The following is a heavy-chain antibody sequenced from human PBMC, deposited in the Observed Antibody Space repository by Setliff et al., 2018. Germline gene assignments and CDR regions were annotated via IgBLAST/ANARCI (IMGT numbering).Heavy chain of an antibody. CDR2: IINSGST. J-gene: IGHJ4*02. Sequence: SETLSLTCTVSGGSFTGTTYYWGWIRQSPGKGLEWIGTIINSGSTYYNPSLKSRVTMSVDTSKNQFTLKLTSVTAADSAVYYCARGLHSGTYWGTRPLGLDYWGQGTQVTVSS. V-gene: IGHV4-39*01. CDR3: ARGLHSGTYWGTRPLGLDY. CDR1: GGSFTGTTYY. D-gene: IGHD1-26*01.